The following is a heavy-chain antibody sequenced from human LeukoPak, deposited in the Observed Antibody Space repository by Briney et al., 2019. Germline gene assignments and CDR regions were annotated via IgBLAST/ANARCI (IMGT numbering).Heavy chain of an antibody. CDR3: ARPARRMVRGILSAFDI. CDR2: IYPGDSDT. D-gene: IGHD3-10*01. V-gene: IGHV5-51*01. Sequence: GESLNISCKCSGYSFTSYLLGWERQMPGKGLELMGIIYPGDSDTRYSPSFQGQVTISADKSSSTAYPQWSSLKASGTAVYFCARPARRMVRGILSAFDIWGQGTMVTVSS. J-gene: IGHJ3*02. CDR1: GYSFTSYL.